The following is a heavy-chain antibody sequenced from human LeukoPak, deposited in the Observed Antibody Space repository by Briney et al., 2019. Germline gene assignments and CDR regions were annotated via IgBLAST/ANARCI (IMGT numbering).Heavy chain of an antibody. D-gene: IGHD6-13*01. Sequence: GESLKISCKGSGYSFTSYWIGWVRQMPGKGLEWMGIIYPGDSDTRYSPSFQGQVTISADKSISTAYLQWSSLKASDTAMYYCARLVTYSSSWNSYHYYYGMDVWGKGTTVTVSS. V-gene: IGHV5-51*01. CDR1: GYSFTSYW. CDR2: IYPGDSDT. CDR3: ARLVTYSSSWNSYHYYYGMDV. J-gene: IGHJ6*04.